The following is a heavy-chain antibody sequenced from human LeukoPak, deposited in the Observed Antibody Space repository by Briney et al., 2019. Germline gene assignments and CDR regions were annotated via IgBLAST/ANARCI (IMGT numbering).Heavy chain of an antibody. J-gene: IGHJ3*02. CDR3: LPLPSRPYVEDGFDI. CDR2: ISSSSSYT. Sequence: PGGSLRLSCTASGFTFSDYYMSWIRQAPGKGLEWVSYISSSSSYTKYADSVKGRFTISRDNARNSLYLQMNSLRAEDTAVYYCLPLPSRPYVEDGFDIWGQGTMVTVSS. D-gene: IGHD2/OR15-2a*01. V-gene: IGHV3-11*06. CDR1: GFTFSDYY.